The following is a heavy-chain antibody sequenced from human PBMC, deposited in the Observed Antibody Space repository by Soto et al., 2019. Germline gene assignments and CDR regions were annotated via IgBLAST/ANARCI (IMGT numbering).Heavy chain of an antibody. D-gene: IGHD3-22*01. CDR3: ARKDKSGYFNWFDP. CDR1: GYKFTSSW. CDR2: IFPSDSDT. Sequence: GQSLKISCRTSGYKFTSSWIAWVRQKPGKGLEWMGIIFPSDSDTRYSPSFQGQVTISADRSTSTVFLQWASLKASDTAVYFCARKDKSGYFNWFDPWGQGTLVTVSS. J-gene: IGHJ5*02. V-gene: IGHV5-51*01.